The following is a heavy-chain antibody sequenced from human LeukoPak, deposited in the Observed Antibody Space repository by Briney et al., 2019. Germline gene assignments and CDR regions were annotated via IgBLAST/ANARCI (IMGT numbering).Heavy chain of an antibody. CDR3: ARHPDYGLGPHLNWFDP. D-gene: IGHD3-10*01. V-gene: IGHV4-39*01. CDR2: IHYSGST. CDR1: GGSISSSTYY. J-gene: IGHJ5*02. Sequence: KTSETLSLTCTVSGGSISSSTYYWGWIRQPQGKGLEWIGSIHYSGSTYYSSSLKSRVTISVDTSNNHFSLKLSSVTAADTAVYYCARHPDYGLGPHLNWFDPWGQGTLVTVSS.